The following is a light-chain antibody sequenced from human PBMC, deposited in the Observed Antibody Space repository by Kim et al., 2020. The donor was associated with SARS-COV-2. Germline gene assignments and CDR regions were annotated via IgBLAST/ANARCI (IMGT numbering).Light chain of an antibody. CDR3: QQYSRDSRT. V-gene: IGKV1-5*01. CDR2: DAS. J-gene: IGKJ1*01. CDR1: QGIGTW. Sequence: SIGDRVTITCRASQGIGTWLAWYQQKPGKAPKLLIFDASNLQSGVPSRFSGSGSGTQFTLTISSLQPDDFGTYYCQQYSRDSRTFGQGTKVDIK.